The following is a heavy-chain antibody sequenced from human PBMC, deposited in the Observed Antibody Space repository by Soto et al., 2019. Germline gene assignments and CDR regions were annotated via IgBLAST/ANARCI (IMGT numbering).Heavy chain of an antibody. Sequence: EVQLVESGGGLVQPGGSLRLSCAASEFTFSSRSVHWVRQAPGKGLVCVSGVDRAGTDSTYADSVKGRFTSARDNAKNTVYLQKYSLRVEDAAVYYCARGWFGPDVWGKGTTVTVSS. CDR1: EFTFSSRS. J-gene: IGHJ6*03. D-gene: IGHD3-10*01. CDR3: ARGWFGPDV. CDR2: VDRAGTDS. V-gene: IGHV3-74*01.